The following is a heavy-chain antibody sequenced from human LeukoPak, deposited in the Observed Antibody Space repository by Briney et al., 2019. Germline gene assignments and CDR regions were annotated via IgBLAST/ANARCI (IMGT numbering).Heavy chain of an antibody. V-gene: IGHV4-39*07. D-gene: IGHD1-14*01. CDR2: IYYSGST. Sequence: SETLSLTCTVSGGSISSSSYYWGWIRQPPGKGLEWIGSIYYSGSTYYNPSLKSRVTISVDTSKNQFSLKLSSVTAADTAVYYCKTGWPFDYWGQGTLVTVSS. J-gene: IGHJ4*02. CDR3: KTGWPFDY. CDR1: GGSISSSSYY.